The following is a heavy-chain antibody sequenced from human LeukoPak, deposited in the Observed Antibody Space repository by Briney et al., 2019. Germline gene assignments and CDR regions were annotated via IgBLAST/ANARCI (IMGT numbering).Heavy chain of an antibody. Sequence: ASVKVSCKASGYTFTGYYMHWVRQAPGQGLEWMGIINPSGGSTSYAQKFQGRVTMTRDMSTSTVYMELSSLRSEDTAVYYCARGSLTYYYDSSGYFDYWGQGTLVTVSS. J-gene: IGHJ4*02. V-gene: IGHV1-46*01. D-gene: IGHD3-22*01. CDR3: ARGSLTYYYDSSGYFDY. CDR1: GYTFTGYY. CDR2: INPSGGST.